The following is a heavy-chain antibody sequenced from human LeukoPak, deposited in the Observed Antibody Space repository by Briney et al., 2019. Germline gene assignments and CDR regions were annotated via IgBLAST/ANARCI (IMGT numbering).Heavy chain of an antibody. V-gene: IGHV3-23*01. J-gene: IGHJ2*01. CDR1: GFTFSSYA. CDR2: ISGSGGNT. Sequence: GGSLRLSCAASGFTFSSYAMSWVRQSPGKGLEWVSAISGSGGNTYSADSVKGRCTISRDNSLQTLFLHMNSLRAEDTAVYYCAKPYRFFDLWGRGTLVTVSS. D-gene: IGHD3-3*01. CDR3: AKPYRFFDL.